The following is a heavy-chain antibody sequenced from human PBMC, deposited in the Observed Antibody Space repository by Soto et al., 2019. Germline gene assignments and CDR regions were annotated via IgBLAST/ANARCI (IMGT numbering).Heavy chain of an antibody. Sequence: PSETLSLTCTVSGGSVSSYYWSWIRQPAGKGLEWIGRIYTGGSTNYNPSLKSRVTMSVDTSKNQFSLRLTSVTAEDTAVYYCARASVGPPGGGSWIMTFDSWGQGTLVTVSS. J-gene: IGHJ4*02. CDR2: IYTGGST. V-gene: IGHV4-4*07. CDR1: GGSVSSYY. D-gene: IGHD2-15*01. CDR3: ARASVGPPGGGSWIMTFDS.